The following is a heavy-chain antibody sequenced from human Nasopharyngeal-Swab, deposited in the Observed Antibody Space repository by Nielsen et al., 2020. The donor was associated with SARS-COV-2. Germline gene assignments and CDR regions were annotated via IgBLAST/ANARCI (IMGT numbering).Heavy chain of an antibody. CDR2: INPNSGGT. D-gene: IGHD6-19*01. V-gene: IGHV1-2*06. J-gene: IGHJ6*02. CDR1: GYTFTGYY. CDR3: AYNGQQWLAQPPFMDV. Sequence: ASVKVSCKASGYTFTGYYMHWVRQAPGQGLEWMGRINPNSGGTNYAQKFQGRVTMTRDTPISTAYMELSRLRSDDTAVYYCAYNGQQWLAQPPFMDVWGQGTTVTVSS.